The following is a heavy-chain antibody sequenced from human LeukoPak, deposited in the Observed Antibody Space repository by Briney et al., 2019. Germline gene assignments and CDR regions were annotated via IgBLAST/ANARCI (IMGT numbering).Heavy chain of an antibody. CDR1: GGSFRGYY. J-gene: IGHJ4*02. CDR3: ARGSSSGYTY. V-gene: IGHV4-34*01. CDR2: INHSGST. Sequence: SETLSLTCAVYGGSFRGYYWSWIRQPQGKGLEWIGEINHSGSTNYNPSLKSRVAISVDTSKNQFSLKVTSVTAADTAVYYCARGSSSGYTYWGQGTLVTVSS. D-gene: IGHD3-22*01.